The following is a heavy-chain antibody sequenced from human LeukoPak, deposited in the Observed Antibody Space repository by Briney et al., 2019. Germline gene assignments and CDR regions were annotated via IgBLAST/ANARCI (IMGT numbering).Heavy chain of an antibody. V-gene: IGHV3-53*05. D-gene: IGHD4-17*01. J-gene: IGHJ4*02. CDR3: ARVGTVTNFDY. CDR2: IYNGDGT. CDR1: GFTFSSNY. Sequence: GGSLRLSCAASGFTFSSNYMSWVRQAPGKGLEWVSVIYNGDGTYYADSVKGRFTISRDNSKNTLSLQMNSLRPEDTAVYYCARVGTVTNFDYWGQGTLVTVSS.